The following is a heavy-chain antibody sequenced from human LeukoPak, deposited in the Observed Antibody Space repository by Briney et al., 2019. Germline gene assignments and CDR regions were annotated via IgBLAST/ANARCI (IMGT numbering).Heavy chain of an antibody. Sequence: GGSLRLSCEVSGLIFSNFAMTWVRQAPGKGLEWVAVISYDGSNKYYADSVKGRFTISRDNSKNTLYLQMNSLRAEDTAVYYCAREGYDYVWGSYRYYYYYYMDVWGKGTTVTVSS. J-gene: IGHJ6*03. V-gene: IGHV3-30*04. CDR1: GLIFSNFA. D-gene: IGHD3-16*02. CDR3: AREGYDYVWGSYRYYYYYYMDV. CDR2: ISYDGSNK.